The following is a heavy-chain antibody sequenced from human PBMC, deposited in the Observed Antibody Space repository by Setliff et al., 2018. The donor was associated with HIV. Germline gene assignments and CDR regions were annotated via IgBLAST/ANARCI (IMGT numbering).Heavy chain of an antibody. CDR2: IIPMFGTG. CDR3: ARVGHSSSYHYYGMDV. D-gene: IGHD6-13*01. CDR1: GGTFSSYG. V-gene: IGHV1-69*05. J-gene: IGHJ6*02. Sequence: ASVKVSCKASGGTFSSYGITWVRQAPGQGLEWMGGIIPMFGTGFYAQKFQGRVTITTDESRSTAYMELSSLSSEDTAVFYCARVGHSSSYHYYGMDVWGQGTTVTVSS.